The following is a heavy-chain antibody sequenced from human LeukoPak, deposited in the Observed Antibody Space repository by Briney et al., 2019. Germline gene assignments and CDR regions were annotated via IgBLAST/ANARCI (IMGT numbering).Heavy chain of an antibody. CDR3: ARGPGGYCSGASCRPLDY. V-gene: IGHV3-30-3*01. J-gene: IGHJ4*02. CDR2: ISYDGSNK. D-gene: IGHD2-15*01. CDR1: GFTFSSYA. Sequence: GGSLRLSCAASGFTFSSYAMHWVRQAPGKGLEWVAVISYDGSNKYYAYSVKGRFTISRDNSKNTLYLQMNSLRAEDMAVYYCARGPGGYCSGASCRPLDYWGQGTLVTVSS.